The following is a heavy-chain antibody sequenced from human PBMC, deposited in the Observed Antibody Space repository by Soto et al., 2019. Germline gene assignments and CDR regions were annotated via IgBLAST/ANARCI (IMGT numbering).Heavy chain of an antibody. J-gene: IGHJ4*02. CDR3: ARDRRGVWGSYRFDY. CDR1: GGSISSSSYY. Sequence: SETLSLTCTVSGGSISSSSYYWGWIRQPPGKGLEWIGSIYYSGSTYYNPSLKSRVTISVDTSKNQFSLKLSSVTAADTAVYYCARDRRGVWGSYRFDYWGQGTLVTSPQ. CDR2: IYYSGST. D-gene: IGHD3-16*02. V-gene: IGHV4-39*07.